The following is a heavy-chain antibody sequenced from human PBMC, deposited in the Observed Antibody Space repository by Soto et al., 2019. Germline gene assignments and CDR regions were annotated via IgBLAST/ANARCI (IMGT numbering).Heavy chain of an antibody. J-gene: IGHJ6*02. V-gene: IGHV3-30*18. CDR3: AKGYCSGGSCYHYYYYGMDV. D-gene: IGHD2-15*01. Sequence: GGSLRLSCAASGFTFSSYGMHWVRQAPGKGLEWVAVISYDGSNKYYADSVKGRFTISRDNSKNTLYLQMNSLRAEDTAVYYCAKGYCSGGSCYHYYYYGMDVWGQGTTVTVSS. CDR2: ISYDGSNK. CDR1: GFTFSSYG.